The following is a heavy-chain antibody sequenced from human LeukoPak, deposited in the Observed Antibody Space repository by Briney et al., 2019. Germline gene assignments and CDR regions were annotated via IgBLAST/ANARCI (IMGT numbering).Heavy chain of an antibody. CDR2: IKQDGSEK. CDR3: ARDRRFERGNDY. J-gene: IGHJ4*02. D-gene: IGHD1-1*01. CDR1: GFTFSSYA. Sequence: GGSLRLSCAASGFTFSSYAMSWVRQAPGKGLEWVANIKQDGSEKYYVDSVKGRFTISRDNAKNSLYLQMNSLRAEDTAVYYCARDRRFERGNDYWGQGTLVTVSS. V-gene: IGHV3-7*01.